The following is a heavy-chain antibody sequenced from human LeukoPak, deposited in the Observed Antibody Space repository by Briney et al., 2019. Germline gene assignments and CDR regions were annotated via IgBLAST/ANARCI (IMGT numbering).Heavy chain of an antibody. J-gene: IGHJ6*04. CDR3: ARRSMVQHLDV. CDR2: INTNTGNP. Sequence: ASVKVSCKASGYTFTNYGINWVRQAPGQGLEWMGWINTNTGNPTYAQGFTGRFVFSLDTSVSTAYLQISSLKAEDTAVYYCARRSMVQHLDVWGKGTTVTVSS. V-gene: IGHV7-4-1*02. D-gene: IGHD3-10*01. CDR1: GYTFTNYG.